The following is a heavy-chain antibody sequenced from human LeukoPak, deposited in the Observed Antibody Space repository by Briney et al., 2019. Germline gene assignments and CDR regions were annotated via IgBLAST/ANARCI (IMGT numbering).Heavy chain of an antibody. CDR3: ARGRGGYSSSWYSGFDY. J-gene: IGHJ4*02. V-gene: IGHV4-59*01. CDR1: GGSFSGYY. Sequence: SETLSLTCAVYGGSFSGYYWSWIRQPPGKGLEWIGYIYYSGSTNYNPSLKSRVTISVDTSKNQFSLKLSSVTAADTAVYYCARGRGGYSSSWYSGFDYWGQGTLVTVSS. D-gene: IGHD6-13*01. CDR2: IYYSGST.